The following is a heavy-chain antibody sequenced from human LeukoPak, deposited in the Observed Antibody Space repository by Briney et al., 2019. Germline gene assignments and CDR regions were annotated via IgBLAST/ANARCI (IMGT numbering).Heavy chain of an antibody. CDR3: ARVCSGGSCYYDP. D-gene: IGHD2-15*01. V-gene: IGHV1-2*02. CDR2: INPNSGGT. J-gene: IGHJ5*02. CDR1: GYTFTGYY. Sequence: ASVKVSCKASGYTFTGYYMHWVRQAPGQGLEWIGWINPNSGGTNYAQKFQGRVTMTRDTSISTAYMELSRLRSDDTAVYYCARVCSGGSCYYDPWGQGTLVTVSS.